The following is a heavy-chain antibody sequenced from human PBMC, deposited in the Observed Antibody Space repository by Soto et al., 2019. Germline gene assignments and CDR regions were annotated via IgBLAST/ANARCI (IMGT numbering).Heavy chain of an antibody. Sequence: SESLSLTCAVSGGSFTSNNWWTWVRQPPGQGLEWIGEIYRTGSTNYNPSLKSRVTISLDKSENQFSLKVTSLTAADTAVYYCASRDPGTSVDYWGQGTLVTVYS. CDR2: IYRTGST. CDR3: ASRDPGTSVDY. V-gene: IGHV4-4*02. J-gene: IGHJ4*02. D-gene: IGHD1-7*01. CDR1: GGSFTSNNW.